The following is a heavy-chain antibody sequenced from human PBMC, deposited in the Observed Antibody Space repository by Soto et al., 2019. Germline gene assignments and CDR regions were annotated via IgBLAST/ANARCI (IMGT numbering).Heavy chain of an antibody. Sequence: SETLSLTWTVSGGSISNHYWSWIRQPPGKGLEWIGYIYYNGNTNYNPPLKSRVTMSVDTSKNQISLKLSSVTAADTAVYYCTRANWYYEYWGQGTLVTVSS. CDR2: IYYNGNT. J-gene: IGHJ4*02. CDR3: TRANWYYEY. V-gene: IGHV4-59*11. D-gene: IGHD7-27*01. CDR1: GGSISNHY.